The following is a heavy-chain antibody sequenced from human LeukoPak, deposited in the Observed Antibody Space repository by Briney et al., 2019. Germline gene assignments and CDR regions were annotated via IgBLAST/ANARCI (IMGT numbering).Heavy chain of an antibody. Sequence: GGSLRLSCAASGFIFSNDAMHWVRQAPGKGLEWVSYISSSSSTIYYADSVKGRFTISRDNAKNSLYLQVNSLRDEDTAVYYCARDRTYSNYERSFDYWGQGTLVTVSS. D-gene: IGHD4-11*01. J-gene: IGHJ4*02. CDR1: GFIFSNDA. CDR2: ISSSSSTI. CDR3: ARDRTYSNYERSFDY. V-gene: IGHV3-48*02.